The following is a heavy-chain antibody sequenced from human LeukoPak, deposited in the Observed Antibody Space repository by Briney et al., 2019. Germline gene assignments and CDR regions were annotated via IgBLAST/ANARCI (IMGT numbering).Heavy chain of an antibody. V-gene: IGHV3-21*01. J-gene: IGHJ5*02. Sequence: GGSLRLSCAASGFTFSSYSMNWVRQAPGKGLEWVSSISISSSYIYYADSAKGRFTISRDNAKNSLYLQMNSLRAEDTTVYYCARDPFIAVAGTRYWFDPWGQGTLVTVSS. CDR3: ARDPFIAVAGTRYWFDP. CDR1: GFTFSSYS. D-gene: IGHD6-19*01. CDR2: ISISSSYI.